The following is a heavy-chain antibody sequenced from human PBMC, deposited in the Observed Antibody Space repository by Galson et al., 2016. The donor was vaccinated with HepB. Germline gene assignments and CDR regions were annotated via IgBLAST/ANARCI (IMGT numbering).Heavy chain of an antibody. J-gene: IGHJ4*02. D-gene: IGHD3-10*01. CDR1: GYSFTHYW. CDR2: IDPTDSYT. Sequence: QSGAEVTKPGESLRISCQGSGYSFTHYWIIWVRQMPGKGLEWVARIDPTDSYTNYSPSFQGHVTISADKSINTAYLQWNSLKASDTALYYCTRRGLGSSAMDVWGQGTLGTVSS. V-gene: IGHV5-10-1*01. CDR3: TRRGLGSSAMDV.